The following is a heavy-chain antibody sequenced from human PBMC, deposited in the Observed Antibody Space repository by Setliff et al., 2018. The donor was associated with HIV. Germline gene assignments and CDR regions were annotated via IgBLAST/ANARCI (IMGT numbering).Heavy chain of an antibody. CDR2: INPNSGGT. CDR3: ARDSRGVVTLNWYFDL. D-gene: IGHD2-21*02. V-gene: IGHV1-2*06. Sequence: ASVKVSCKASGYTFTGYYMHWVRQAPGQGLEWMGRINPNSGGTNYAQKFQGRVTMTRDTSISTAYMELSRLRSDDTAVYYCARDSRGVVTLNWYFDLWGRGTRVTVSS. J-gene: IGHJ2*01. CDR1: GYTFTGYY.